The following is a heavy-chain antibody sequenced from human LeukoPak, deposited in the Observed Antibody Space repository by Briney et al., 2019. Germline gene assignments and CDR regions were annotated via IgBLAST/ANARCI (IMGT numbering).Heavy chain of an antibody. V-gene: IGHV3-43*02. J-gene: IGHJ2*01. CDR1: GFTFDDYA. D-gene: IGHD1-26*01. Sequence: GGSLRLSCAASGFTFDDYAMHWVRQAPGKGLEWVSLISGDGGSTYYADSVKGRFTISRGNSKNSLYLQMNSLRTEDTALYYCAKDIRSGSYYVTGYFDLWGRGTLVTVSS. CDR2: ISGDGGST. CDR3: AKDIRSGSYYVTGYFDL.